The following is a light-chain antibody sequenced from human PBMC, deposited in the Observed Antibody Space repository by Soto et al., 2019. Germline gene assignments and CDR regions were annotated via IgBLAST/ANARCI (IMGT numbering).Light chain of an antibody. V-gene: IGKV3-11*01. CDR3: QQRSNWPLT. CDR1: QSVRSY. Sequence: ESVLTQSPATLSLSPGERATLSCRASQSVRSYLAWYQQKPGQAPRLLIYDTSNRATGIPARFSGSGSGTDFTLTISSLEPEDFAVYYCQQRSNWPLTCGQGTRLEI. CDR2: DTS. J-gene: IGKJ5*01.